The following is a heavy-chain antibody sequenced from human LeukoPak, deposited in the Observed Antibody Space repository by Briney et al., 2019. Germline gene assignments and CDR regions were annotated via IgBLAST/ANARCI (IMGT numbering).Heavy chain of an antibody. CDR3: ARRKDTAMVYAFDI. J-gene: IGHJ3*02. CDR1: GGTFSSYA. Sequence: ASVKVSCXASGGTFSSYAISWVRQAPGQGLEWMGGIIPIFGTANYAQKFQGRVTITADESTSTAYMALSSLRSEDTAVYYCARRKDTAMVYAFDIWGQGTMVTVSS. D-gene: IGHD5-18*01. V-gene: IGHV1-69*13. CDR2: IIPIFGTA.